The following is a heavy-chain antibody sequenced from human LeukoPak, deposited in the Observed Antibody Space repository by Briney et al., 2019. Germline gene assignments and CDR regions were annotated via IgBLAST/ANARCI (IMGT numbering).Heavy chain of an antibody. CDR2: IYTSGST. Sequence: PSETLSLTCTVSGDSISNYYWSWIRQPAGKGLEWIGRIYTSGSTNYNPSHKSRVTTSVDTSKNQFSLKLSSLTAADTAVYYCARCHKPQLGGHYFDYWGQGTVVTVSS. CDR1: GDSISNYY. J-gene: IGHJ4*02. D-gene: IGHD1-1*01. CDR3: ARCHKPQLGGHYFDY. V-gene: IGHV4-4*07.